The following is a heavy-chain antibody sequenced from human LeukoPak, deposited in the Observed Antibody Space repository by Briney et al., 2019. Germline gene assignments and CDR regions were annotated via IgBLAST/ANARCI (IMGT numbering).Heavy chain of an antibody. D-gene: IGHD2-2*01. Sequence: GGSLRLSCAASWNYWMQWVRQAPGKGLVWVSHINSDGSWTGYADSVKGRFTISKDNAKNTVYLQMNNLRAEDTAVYYCVSFYETYWGRGTLVTVSS. CDR2: INSDGSWT. J-gene: IGHJ4*02. CDR3: VSFYETY. V-gene: IGHV3-74*01. CDR1: WNYW.